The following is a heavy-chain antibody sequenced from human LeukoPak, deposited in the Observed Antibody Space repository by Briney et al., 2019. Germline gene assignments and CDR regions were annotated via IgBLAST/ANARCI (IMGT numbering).Heavy chain of an antibody. CDR2: INTDGTVT. CDR1: GFTFSKYW. CDR3: ATKQWLAPPPDS. D-gene: IGHD6-19*01. V-gene: IGHV3-74*01. Sequence: GGSLRLSCVASGFTFSKYWTLWVRQAPGKGLESVSRINTDGTVTTYADSVKGRFTVSRDNADNTMFLQMNSVRDEDTAVYYCATKQWLAPPPDSWGQGTPVTVSS. J-gene: IGHJ4*02.